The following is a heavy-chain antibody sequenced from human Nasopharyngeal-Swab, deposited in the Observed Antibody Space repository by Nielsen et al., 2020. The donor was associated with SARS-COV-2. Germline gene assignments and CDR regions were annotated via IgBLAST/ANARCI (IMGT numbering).Heavy chain of an antibody. J-gene: IGHJ4*02. Sequence: SETLSLTCTVSGGSISSGDYYWSWIRQPPGKGLEWIGYIYYSGSTYYNPSLKSRVTISVDTSKNQFSLKLSSVTAADTAVYYCARVNLGGSDIRVDYWGQGTLVTVSS. CDR3: ARVNLGGSDIRVDY. CDR2: IYYSGST. V-gene: IGHV4-30-4*01. D-gene: IGHD2-2*02. CDR1: GGSISSGDYY.